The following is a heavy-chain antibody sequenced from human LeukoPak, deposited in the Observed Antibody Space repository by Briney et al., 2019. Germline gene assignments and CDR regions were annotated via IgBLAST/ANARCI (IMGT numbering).Heavy chain of an antibody. J-gene: IGHJ3*02. Sequence: SETLSLTCTVSGGSLSSSTYYWGWIRQPPGKGLEWIGSIYYSGSTYYNPSLKSRVTISVDTSKNQFSLKLSSVTAADTAVYYCTRNGPTAAGAFDIWGQGTMVTVSS. CDR2: IYYSGST. V-gene: IGHV4-39*01. CDR3: TRNGPTAAGAFDI. CDR1: GGSLSSSTYY. D-gene: IGHD6-13*01.